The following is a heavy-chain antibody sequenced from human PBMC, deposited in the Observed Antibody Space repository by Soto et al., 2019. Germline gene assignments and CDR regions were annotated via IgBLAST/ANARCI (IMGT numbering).Heavy chain of an antibody. V-gene: IGHV3-30-3*01. CDR2: ISYDGSNK. CDR1: GFTFSSYA. D-gene: IGHD2-21*01. J-gene: IGHJ5*02. CDR3: ARESPRIPGPYNWFDP. Sequence: GGSLRLSCAASGFTFSSYAMHWVRQAPGKGLEWVAVISYDGSNKYYADSVKGRFTISRDNSKNTLYLQMNSLRAEDTAVYYCARESPRIPGPYNWFDPWGQGTLVTVSS.